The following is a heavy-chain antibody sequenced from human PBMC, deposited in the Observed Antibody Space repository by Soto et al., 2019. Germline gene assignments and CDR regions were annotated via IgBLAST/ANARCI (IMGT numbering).Heavy chain of an antibody. V-gene: IGHV4-31*03. D-gene: IGHD2-21*01. CDR2: IYHSGST. J-gene: IGHJ5*02. CDR1: GDSISRGGYY. Sequence: QVQLQESGPGLVKPSQTLSLTCTVSGDSISRGGYYWNWLRQHPRKGLEWIGYIYHSGSTIYNPSLKSRVIISVDTSKNRLSLELSNVTAADTAVYYCARDGAGAYGLGWFDPWGQGILVTVSS. CDR3: ARDGAGAYGLGWFDP.